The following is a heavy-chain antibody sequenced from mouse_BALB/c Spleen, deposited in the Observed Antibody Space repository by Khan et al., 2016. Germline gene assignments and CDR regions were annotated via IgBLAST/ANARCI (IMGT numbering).Heavy chain of an antibody. D-gene: IGHD2-13*01. CDR3: ASAGDYRYLAY. CDR1: GFDFSRYW. J-gene: IGHJ3*01. CDR2: INRDSYTI. V-gene: IGHV4-1*02. Sequence: EVKLLESGGGLVHPGGSLTLSCAASGFDFSRYWMSWVRQAPGEGLEWIGEINRDSYTINYTPSLKDKFIISRDNAKNTLYLQMSKVRSEDTALDYCASAGDYRYLAYLGQETLSTVSA.